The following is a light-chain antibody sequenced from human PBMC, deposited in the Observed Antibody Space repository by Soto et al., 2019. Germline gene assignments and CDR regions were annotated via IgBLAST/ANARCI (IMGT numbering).Light chain of an antibody. CDR1: QSVSSSY. J-gene: IGKJ1*01. CDR3: QQYGSSRT. V-gene: IGKV3-20*01. Sequence: IVLTQSPGTLSLSPGERATLSCRASQSVSSSYLAWYQQKPGQAPRLLIYGASSRATGIPDRFSGSGSGTDFTLTISRLEPEDFAVYYCQQYGSSRTFVQGTKVEIK. CDR2: GAS.